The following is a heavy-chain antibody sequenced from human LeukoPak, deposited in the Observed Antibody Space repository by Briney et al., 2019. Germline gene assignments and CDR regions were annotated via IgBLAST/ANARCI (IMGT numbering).Heavy chain of an antibody. CDR3: AREDGYCSGGNCYSYFDS. V-gene: IGHV3-7*01. J-gene: IGHJ4*02. CDR2: IKETGSEP. D-gene: IGHD2-15*01. Sequence: GGSLRLSCAASGCTFSHFWMSWVRQAPGKGLEWVAYIKETGSEPYYVDSVKGRFTITRDNTRNSLFLQMYSLRAEDTAVYFCAREDGYCSGGNCYSYFDSWGQGTLVTVSS. CDR1: GCTFSHFW.